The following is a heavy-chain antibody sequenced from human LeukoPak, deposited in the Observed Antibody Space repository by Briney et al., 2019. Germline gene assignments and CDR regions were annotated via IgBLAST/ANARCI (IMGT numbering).Heavy chain of an antibody. D-gene: IGHD2-2*01. J-gene: IGHJ4*02. CDR1: GYTFTSYG. Sequence: ASLKVSCQASGYTFTSYGISWVRQTPGQGLEWMGWISAYNGNTNYAQKLQGRVTMTTDTSTRTAYMELRSLRSDDTAVYYCARGWRDTSYSDYWGQGTLVTVSS. CDR2: ISAYNGNT. CDR3: ARGWRDTSYSDY. V-gene: IGHV1-18*04.